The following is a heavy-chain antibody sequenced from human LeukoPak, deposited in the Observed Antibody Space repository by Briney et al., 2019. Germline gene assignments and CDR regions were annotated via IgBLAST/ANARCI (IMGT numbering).Heavy chain of an antibody. V-gene: IGHV1-8*01. CDR3: ARELRRDAY. CDR2: INPNSGNT. J-gene: IGHJ4*02. D-gene: IGHD4-17*01. CDR1: GYTFTSYD. Sequence: ASVKVSCKASGYTFTSYDINWVRQATGQGLEWMGYINPNSGNTGYAQRFQGRLTMTSNTSISTAYMELSSLISDDTAIYYCARELRRDAYWGQGALVTVSS.